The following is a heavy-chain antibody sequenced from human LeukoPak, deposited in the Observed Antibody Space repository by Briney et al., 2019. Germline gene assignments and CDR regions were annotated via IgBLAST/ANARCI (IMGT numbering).Heavy chain of an antibody. V-gene: IGHV3-30*05. CDR3: ARDRTPGGYNAGYFDL. J-gene: IGHJ2*01. CDR2: MSKDGPNK. D-gene: IGHD5-18*01. CDR1: GFTFHDYG. Sequence: PGGSLRLSCAASGFTFHDYGVDWVRQARGKGLEWVELMSKDGPNKSYGASVKGRFNIIRDNANNPLDLQVNNVRPEGAAVYYSARDRTPGGYNAGYFDLWGRGTLVAVSS.